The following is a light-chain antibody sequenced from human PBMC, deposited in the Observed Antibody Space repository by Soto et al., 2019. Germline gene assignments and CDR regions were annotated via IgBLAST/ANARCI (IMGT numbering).Light chain of an antibody. CDR2: GAS. CDR3: QQYNNWPPFT. J-gene: IGKJ3*01. Sequence: EIVMTQSPATLSVSPGERATLSCRASQRVSSNLAWYQQKPGQAPRLLIYGASTRATGIPARFSGSGSGTEFTLSISSLQSVDFADYYCQQYNNWPPFTFGPGTKVDIK. CDR1: QRVSSN. V-gene: IGKV3-15*01.